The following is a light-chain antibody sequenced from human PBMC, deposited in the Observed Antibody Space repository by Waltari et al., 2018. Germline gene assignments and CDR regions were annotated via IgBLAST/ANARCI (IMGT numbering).Light chain of an antibody. V-gene: IGKV1-33*01. Sequence: DIQMTQSPSSLSASVGDRVTITCQASQDISNYLNWYQQTPGQAPTLLIYDASKLETGVPSRFSGSGSGTDFTITISSLQPEDIATYYCQQYDNLPSTFGQGTRLEIK. CDR3: QQYDNLPST. CDR1: QDISNY. J-gene: IGKJ5*01. CDR2: DAS.